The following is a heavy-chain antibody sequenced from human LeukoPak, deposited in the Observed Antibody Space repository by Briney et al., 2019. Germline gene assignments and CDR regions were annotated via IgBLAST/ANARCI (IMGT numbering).Heavy chain of an antibody. CDR3: ASGMVRGAHKDYYYMDV. D-gene: IGHD3-10*01. J-gene: IGHJ6*03. V-gene: IGHV1-18*01. CDR2: ISAYNGNT. CDR1: GYTFTSYG. Sequence: ASVKVSCKASGYTFTSYGISWVRQAPGQGLEWMGWISAYNGNTNYAQKLQGRVTMTTDTSTSTAYMELRSLRSDDTAVYYCASGMVRGAHKDYYYMDVWGKGTTVTVSS.